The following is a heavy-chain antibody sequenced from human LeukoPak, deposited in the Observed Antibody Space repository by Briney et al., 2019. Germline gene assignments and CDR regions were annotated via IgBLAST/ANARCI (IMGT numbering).Heavy chain of an antibody. J-gene: IGHJ4*02. Sequence: ASVKVSCKASGYSFTSYGISWVRQAPGQGLEWMGWINPYNGNTNYTQKLQGRVTMTTDTSTNTAYMELRSLRSDDTAVYYCARDPGYCSSTSCHRGDYWGQGTLVTVSS. D-gene: IGHD2-2*01. V-gene: IGHV1-18*01. CDR3: ARDPGYCSSTSCHRGDY. CDR2: INPYNGNT. CDR1: GYSFTSYG.